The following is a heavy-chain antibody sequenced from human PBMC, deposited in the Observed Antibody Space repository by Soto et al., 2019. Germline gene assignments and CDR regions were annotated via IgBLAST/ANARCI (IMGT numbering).Heavy chain of an antibody. CDR3: TRTAYDSSGYHDY. V-gene: IGHV3-73*01. J-gene: IGHJ4*02. Sequence: LRLSCAASGFTFSGSAMHWVRQASGKGLEWVGRIRSKANSYATAYAASVKGRFTISRDDSKNTAYLQMNSLKTEDTAVYYCTRTAYDSSGYHDYWGQGTLVTVSS. CDR2: IRSKANSYAT. CDR1: GFTFSGSA. D-gene: IGHD3-22*01.